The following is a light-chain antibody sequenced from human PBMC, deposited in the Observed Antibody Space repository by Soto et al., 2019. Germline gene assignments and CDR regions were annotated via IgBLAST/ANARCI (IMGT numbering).Light chain of an antibody. CDR1: QGISSY. Sequence: AIRMTQSPSSLSASTGDRVTITCRASQGISSYLAWYQQKPGKVPKLLIYAASTLQSGVPSRFSGSGSGTDFTLAISRLQTEDFATYYCLLDFSYFWAFGQGTKVDIK. CDR3: LLDFSYFWA. V-gene: IGKV1-8*01. J-gene: IGKJ1*01. CDR2: AAS.